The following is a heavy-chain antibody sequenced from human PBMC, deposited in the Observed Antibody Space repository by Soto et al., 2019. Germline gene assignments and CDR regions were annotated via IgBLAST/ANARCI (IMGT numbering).Heavy chain of an antibody. CDR3: VAGDKYYAMGV. CDR2: ISYDGSNK. D-gene: IGHD6-6*01. Sequence: ESVGGVVQPGRSLRVSCAASGITISNYFMYWVRQAPGKGLEWVAAISYDGSNKHYSDSVKGRFTISRDNSKNTLYLQMNSLRYEDTAVYYCVAGDKYYAMGVWGQGTTVAVSS. J-gene: IGHJ6*02. V-gene: IGHV3-30-3*01. CDR1: GITISNYF.